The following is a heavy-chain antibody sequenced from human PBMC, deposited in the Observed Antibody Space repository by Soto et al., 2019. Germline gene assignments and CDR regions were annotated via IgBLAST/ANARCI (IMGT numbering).Heavy chain of an antibody. Sequence: GGSLRLSCAASGFTFSSYSMNWVRQAPGKGLEWVSSISSSSSYIYYADSVKGRFTISRDNAKNSLYLQMNSLRAGDTAVYYCAREYGSGSYLPDNYYYYYMDVWGKGTTVTVSS. J-gene: IGHJ6*03. V-gene: IGHV3-21*01. CDR1: GFTFSSYS. CDR3: AREYGSGSYLPDNYYYYYMDV. CDR2: ISSSSSYI. D-gene: IGHD3-10*01.